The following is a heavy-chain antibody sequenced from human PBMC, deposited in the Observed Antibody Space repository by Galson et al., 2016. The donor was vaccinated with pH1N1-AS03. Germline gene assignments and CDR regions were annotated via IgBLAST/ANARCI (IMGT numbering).Heavy chain of an antibody. CDR1: GGTFSNYA. Sequence: SVKVSCKASGGTFSNYAISWVRQAPGQGLEWMGRIIPMFTITNYAEIFQGRVTITADKSRSIAYMEPNSLRSDDTAVYYCATGPYCTSTSCSYRGWFDPWGQGTLVTVSS. J-gene: IGHJ5*02. V-gene: IGHV1-69*04. CDR2: IIPMFTIT. CDR3: ATGPYCTSTSCSYRGWFDP. D-gene: IGHD2-2*01.